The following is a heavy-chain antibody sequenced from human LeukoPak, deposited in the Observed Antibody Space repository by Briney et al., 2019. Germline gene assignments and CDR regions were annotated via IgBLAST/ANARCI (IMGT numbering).Heavy chain of an antibody. CDR1: GYTFTSYG. CDR3: ARIVGVINVGFSTVDY. CDR2: ISGYSGDT. Sequence: ASVKVSCKTSGYTFTSYGITWVRQAPGQGLEWMGWISGYSGDTNYAQKVQGRVTMTTDTSTSTAYMELRSLRSDDTAVYFCARIVGVINVGFSTVDYWGQGTLVSVSS. J-gene: IGHJ4*02. V-gene: IGHV1-18*01. D-gene: IGHD2-21*01.